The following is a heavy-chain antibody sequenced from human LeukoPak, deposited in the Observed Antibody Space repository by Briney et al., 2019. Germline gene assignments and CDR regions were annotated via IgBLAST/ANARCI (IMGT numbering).Heavy chain of an antibody. V-gene: IGHV1-18*01. D-gene: IGHD1-26*01. CDR1: GYTFTSYG. CDR3: ARVRGGSGRSYAADAFDI. CDR2: ISAYNGNT. Sequence: GASVKVSCKASGYTFTSYGISWVRQAPGQGLEWMGWISAYNGNTNYAQKLQGRVTMTTDTSTSTAYMELRSLRSDDTAVYYCARVRGGSGRSYAADAFDIWGQGTMVTVSS. J-gene: IGHJ3*02.